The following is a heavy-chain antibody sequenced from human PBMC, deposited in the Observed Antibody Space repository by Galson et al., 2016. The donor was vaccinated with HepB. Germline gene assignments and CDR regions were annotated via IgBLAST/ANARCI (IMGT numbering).Heavy chain of an antibody. Sequence: SLRLSCAASGFTFSSYAMHWVRQAPGKGLEWVAVISYDGNVKYYTDSVKGRFTISKDNSRNTLYLQMNSLRAEDSAVYYCARVSLRFLEWLRLLATLEFDYWGQGTLVTVSS. J-gene: IGHJ4*02. CDR3: ARVSLRFLEWLRLLATLEFDY. V-gene: IGHV3-30*04. CDR1: GFTFSSYA. CDR2: ISYDGNVK. D-gene: IGHD3-3*01.